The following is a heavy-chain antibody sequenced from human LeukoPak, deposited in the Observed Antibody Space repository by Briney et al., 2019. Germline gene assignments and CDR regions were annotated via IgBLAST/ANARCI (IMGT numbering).Heavy chain of an antibody. D-gene: IGHD3-22*01. Sequence: PGGSLRLSCAASGFSFNSYAMNWVRQAPGKGLEWVSVISSTGATTYYAASVKGRFTISRDNSKSTLYLQMDALRADDTAVYYCARSLNGFYRGLDFWGQGTLVTVSS. J-gene: IGHJ4*02. CDR1: GFSFNSYA. CDR2: ISSTGATT. V-gene: IGHV3-23*01. CDR3: ARSLNGFYRGLDF.